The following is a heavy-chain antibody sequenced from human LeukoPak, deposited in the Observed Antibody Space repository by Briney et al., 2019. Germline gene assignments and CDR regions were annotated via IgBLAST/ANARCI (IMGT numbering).Heavy chain of an antibody. CDR1: GLTFSSYA. CDR2: VNSDGSST. V-gene: IGHV3-74*01. J-gene: IGHJ4*02. Sequence: GGSLRLSCAASGLTFSSYAMSWVRQAPGKGLVWVSRVNSDGSSTTYADSVKGRFTISRDNAKNTLYLQMNSLRAEDTAVYYCARAGIAAPTSYWGQGTLVTVSS. CDR3: ARAGIAAPTSY. D-gene: IGHD6-13*01.